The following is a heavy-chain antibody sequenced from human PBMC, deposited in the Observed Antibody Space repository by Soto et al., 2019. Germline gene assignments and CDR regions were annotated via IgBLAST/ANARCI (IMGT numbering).Heavy chain of an antibody. CDR2: INPKTAAT. J-gene: IGHJ6*02. Sequence: ASVKVSCKPSRYSFSDYFIQWVRQAPGQGLEWVAWINPKTAATNYAKKFQGRVSLTWDTSSTTAYMELTRLRPDDTAVYYCARIKWGLNYYNGMDVWGQGTTVTVSS. CDR3: ARIKWGLNYYNGMDV. D-gene: IGHD1-26*01. CDR1: RYSFSDYF. V-gene: IGHV1-2*02.